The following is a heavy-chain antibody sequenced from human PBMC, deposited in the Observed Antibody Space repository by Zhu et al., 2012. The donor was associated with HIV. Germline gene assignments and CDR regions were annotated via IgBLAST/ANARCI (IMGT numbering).Heavy chain of an antibody. Sequence: QVQLQESGPGLVKPSETLSLICTVSHYSVSSAYYWGWVRQPPGKGLEWIGNIFHTGSTYSNLSLKSRVSISVDTSKNQFSLKLSSVAPADTALYYCARSTVTTSGVFDIWGQGQWSPSLQ. J-gene: IGHJ3*02. CDR3: ARSTVTTSGVFDI. CDR2: IFHTGST. CDR1: HYSVSSAYY. V-gene: IGHV4-38-2*02. D-gene: IGHD4-17*01.